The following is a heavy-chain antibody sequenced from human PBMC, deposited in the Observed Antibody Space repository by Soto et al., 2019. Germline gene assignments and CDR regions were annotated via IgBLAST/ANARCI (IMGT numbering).Heavy chain of an antibody. CDR2: INAYNGNT. Sequence: QVQLVQSGAEVKKPGASVKVSCKPSGYTFTRYAISWVRQAPGQGLEWMGWINAYNGNTHYAQKLQGRVIMTTDTSTSTAYMELRSLRSDDTAVYYCARDVAYGLIDYWGQGTLVTVSS. J-gene: IGHJ4*02. D-gene: IGHD4-17*01. CDR3: ARDVAYGLIDY. CDR1: GYTFTRYA. V-gene: IGHV1-18*01.